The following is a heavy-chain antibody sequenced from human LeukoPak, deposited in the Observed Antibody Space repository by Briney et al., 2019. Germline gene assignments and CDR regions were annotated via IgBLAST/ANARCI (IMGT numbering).Heavy chain of an antibody. Sequence: SETLSLTCTVSGGSVSSGSYYWSWIRQSPGKGLEFIGYIYYSGSTNYNPSLKSRFTISIDTSKNQFSLRLQSVGAADTAVYYCARGGSAFDIWGKGTMVTVSS. CDR3: ARGGSAFDI. CDR2: IYYSGST. D-gene: IGHD6-25*01. J-gene: IGHJ3*02. V-gene: IGHV4-61*01. CDR1: GGSVSSGSYY.